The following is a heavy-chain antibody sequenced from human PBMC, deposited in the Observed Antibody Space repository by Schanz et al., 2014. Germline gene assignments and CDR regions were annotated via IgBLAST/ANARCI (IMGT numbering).Heavy chain of an antibody. V-gene: IGHV3-21*02. D-gene: IGHD6-19*01. CDR1: GFTFSTYY. CDR2: INSRSNFI. J-gene: IGHJ6*03. Sequence: EAQLLESGGGLVQPGGSLRLSCAASGFTFSTYYMNWVRQAPGKGLEWVSSINSRSNFIYYADSVKGRFTISRDNAKNSLYLQMDSLRVEDTAVYYCARDHQWLARYYMDVWGKGTTVTVSS. CDR3: ARDHQWLARYYMDV.